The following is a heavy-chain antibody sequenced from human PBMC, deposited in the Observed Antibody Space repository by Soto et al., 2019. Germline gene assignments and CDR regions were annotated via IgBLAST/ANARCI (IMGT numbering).Heavy chain of an antibody. CDR3: ARDMFYFDGSGPSSGGFDP. Sequence: QVQVVESGGGVVQPGTSLRLSCATSGIKFSSFGMHWVRQAPGKGLEWVALVWNDGKDKYYADSVMGRFTISRDNSKNTLYLQMNSLRVEDTAVYYCARDMFYFDGSGPSSGGFDPWGQGTLVTVSS. D-gene: IGHD3-10*01. CDR2: VWNDGKDK. CDR1: GIKFSSFG. V-gene: IGHV3-33*01. J-gene: IGHJ5*02.